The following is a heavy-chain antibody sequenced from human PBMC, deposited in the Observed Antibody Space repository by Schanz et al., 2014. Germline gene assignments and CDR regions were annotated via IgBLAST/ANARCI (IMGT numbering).Heavy chain of an antibody. CDR3: AKALQYGTPMALKPLDY. J-gene: IGHJ4*02. Sequence: EVQLLESGGGLVQPGGSLRLSCAASGFTFSSYAMSWVRQAPGKGLEWVSGISGSGGSTNYADSVKGRFTISIDNSKNTRYLQMDIPRAEDEAIYYCAKALQYGTPMALKPLDYWGQGTLVTVSS. D-gene: IGHD4-4*01. CDR2: ISGSGGST. CDR1: GFTFSSYA. V-gene: IGHV3-23*01.